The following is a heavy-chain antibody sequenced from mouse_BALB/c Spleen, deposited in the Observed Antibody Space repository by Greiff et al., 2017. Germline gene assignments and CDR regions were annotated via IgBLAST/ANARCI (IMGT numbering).Heavy chain of an antibody. CDR1: GFTFSDYY. Sequence: GQVVESGGGLVKPGGSLKLSCAASGFTFSDYYMYWVRQTPEKRLEWVATISDGGSYTYYPDSVKGRFTISRDNAKNNLYLQMSSLKSEDTAMYYCARDLSYAMDYWGQGTSVTVSS. J-gene: IGHJ4*01. V-gene: IGHV5-4*02. CDR3: ARDLSYAMDY. CDR2: ISDGGSYT. D-gene: IGHD6-1*01.